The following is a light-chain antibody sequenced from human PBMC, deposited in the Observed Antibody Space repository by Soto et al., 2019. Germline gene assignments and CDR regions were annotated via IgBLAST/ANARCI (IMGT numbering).Light chain of an antibody. CDR1: QGISSW. CDR3: QQYNDYWT. Sequence: IQMTQSPSTLSASVGYRFTITCRASQGISSWLAWYQQKPRRAPNLLIYLASTLASGVPSRFSGSGSGTDFTLTISSLQPDDFATYYCQQYNDYWTFGQGTKVDIK. V-gene: IGKV1-5*03. J-gene: IGKJ1*01. CDR2: LAS.